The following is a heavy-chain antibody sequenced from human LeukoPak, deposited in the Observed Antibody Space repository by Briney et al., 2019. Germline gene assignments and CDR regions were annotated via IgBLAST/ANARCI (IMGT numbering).Heavy chain of an antibody. CDR1: GGSISSSSYY. Sequence: SETLSLTCTVSGGSISSSSYYWGWIRQPPGKGLEWIGSIYYSGSTYYNPSLKSRVTISVDTSKNQFSLKLSSVTAADTAVYYCAREREYYYDSSGYSYFDYWGQGTLVTVSS. V-gene: IGHV4-39*07. J-gene: IGHJ4*02. D-gene: IGHD3-22*01. CDR3: AREREYYYDSSGYSYFDY. CDR2: IYYSGST.